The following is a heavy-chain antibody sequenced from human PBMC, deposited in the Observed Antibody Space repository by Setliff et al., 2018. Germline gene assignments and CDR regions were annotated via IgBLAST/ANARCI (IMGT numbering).Heavy chain of an antibody. CDR2: ITSSGYT. CDR1: GDSISIGAYF. V-gene: IGHV4-31*03. D-gene: IGHD6-6*01. J-gene: IGHJ3*02. CDR3: AKMTAVPEQVVLTGDVSEI. Sequence: KPSETLSLTCSVSGDSISIGAYFWSWIRHRPGEGLEYIGHITSSGYTNYSPSLQGRVAISEDTSENQFSLKLSSVTAADTAIYYCAKMTAVPEQVVLTGDVSEIWGPGTMVTVSS.